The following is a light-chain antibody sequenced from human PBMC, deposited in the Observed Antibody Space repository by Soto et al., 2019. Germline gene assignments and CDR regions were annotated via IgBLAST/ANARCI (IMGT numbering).Light chain of an antibody. CDR3: QQYHTWPIT. Sequence: EIVMTQSPATLSVSPGERATLSCRASQSVSSYLAWYQQKPGQAPRLLISGASTGATGIPARFSGSGSGTEFTLTISSLQSEDCAIYYCQQYHTWPITFGGRTKVDIK. J-gene: IGKJ4*01. V-gene: IGKV3-15*01. CDR2: GAS. CDR1: QSVSSY.